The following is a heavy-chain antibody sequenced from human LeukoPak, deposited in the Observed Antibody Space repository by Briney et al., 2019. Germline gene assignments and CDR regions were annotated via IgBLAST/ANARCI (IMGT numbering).Heavy chain of an antibody. J-gene: IGHJ4*02. CDR1: GFTFSSYD. V-gene: IGHV3-13*01. CDR3: ARAETESSSFDY. D-gene: IGHD6-13*01. Sequence: PGGSLRLSCAASGFTFSSYDMHWVRQATGKGLEWVSAIGTAGDTYYPGSVKVTFTISRENTKNSLYLQMNSLRAGDTAVYYWARAETESSSFDYWGQGTLVTVSS. CDR2: IGTAGDT.